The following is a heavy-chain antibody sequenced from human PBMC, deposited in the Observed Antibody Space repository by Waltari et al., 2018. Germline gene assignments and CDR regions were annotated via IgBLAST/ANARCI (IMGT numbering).Heavy chain of an antibody. CDR2: IYHSGST. CDR3: ARDKGGQWPWNFDY. CDR1: GYSISSGYY. J-gene: IGHJ4*02. V-gene: IGHV4-38-2*02. Sequence: QVQLQESGPGLVKPSETLSLTCAVSGYSISSGYYWGWIRQPPGKGLEWIGSIYHSGSTYYNPSLKSRVPISLDTSKNQFSLKLSSVTAADTAVYYCARDKGGQWPWNFDYWGQGTLVTVSS. D-gene: IGHD6-19*01.